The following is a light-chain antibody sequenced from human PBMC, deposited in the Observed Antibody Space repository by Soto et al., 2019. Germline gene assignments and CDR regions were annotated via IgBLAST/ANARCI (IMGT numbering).Light chain of an antibody. CDR1: QSISDT. CDR2: GAS. J-gene: IGKJ1*01. V-gene: IGKV3-15*01. CDR3: QQYNDWPQT. Sequence: VMTQSPDTLSVSPGGRAALSCLASQSISDTLAWYQQKPGQAPRLLIYGASKRATGFPARFSGSGSGIEFTLTISSLQSEDFAVYYCQQYNDWPQTFGQGTKVDI.